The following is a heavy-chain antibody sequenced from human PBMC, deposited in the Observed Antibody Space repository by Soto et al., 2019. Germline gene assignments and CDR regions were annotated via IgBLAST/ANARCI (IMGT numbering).Heavy chain of an antibody. D-gene: IGHD2-15*01. CDR2: ISGSGGST. J-gene: IGHJ4*02. CDR1: GFTFSSYA. V-gene: IGHV3-23*01. Sequence: GSLRLSCAASGFTFSSYAMSWVRQAPGKGLEWVSAISGSGGSTYYADSVKGRFTISRDNAKNTLYLQMNSLRAEDTAVYYCAKWRVVVAATGMDYWGQGTLVTVSS. CDR3: AKWRVVVAATGMDY.